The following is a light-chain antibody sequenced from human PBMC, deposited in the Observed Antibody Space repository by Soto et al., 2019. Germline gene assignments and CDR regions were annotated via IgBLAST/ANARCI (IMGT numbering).Light chain of an antibody. Sequence: DIQVTQSPSSLSASVGDRVTITCLASQNIKNYLNWYQRKPGTAPRLLIYAASNLQSGVPSRFSASGSGTDFALNISSLQPDDFGTYYCQQGFSLPWTFGQGTKVEVK. J-gene: IGKJ1*01. CDR3: QQGFSLPWT. V-gene: IGKV1-39*01. CDR1: QNIKNY. CDR2: AAS.